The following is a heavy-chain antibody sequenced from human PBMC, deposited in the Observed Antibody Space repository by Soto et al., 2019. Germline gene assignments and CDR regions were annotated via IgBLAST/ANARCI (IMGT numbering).Heavy chain of an antibody. CDR3: TSKGGTTFGVAPDTFDI. J-gene: IGHJ3*02. V-gene: IGHV3-15*07. CDR1: GFTFSSAW. D-gene: IGHD3-3*01. CDR2: IKSKMNGGTT. Sequence: GGSLRLSCVASGFTFSSAWMTWFRQRPGKGLEWVGRIKSKMNGGTTEYGVAGKGRFTISRDDSRNTLYLEIIGLIGEDTGVYYYTSKGGTTFGVAPDTFDIWGQGTLVTVSS.